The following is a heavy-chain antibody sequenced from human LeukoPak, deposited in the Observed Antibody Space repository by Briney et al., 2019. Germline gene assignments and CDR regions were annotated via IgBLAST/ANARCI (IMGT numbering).Heavy chain of an antibody. CDR1: GFTFSSYW. D-gene: IGHD1-26*01. CDR2: ISTDGNSA. CDR3: ARLSGTTTRDFDY. J-gene: IGHJ4*02. Sequence: PGGSLRLSCAASGFTFSSYWMHWVRQAPGEGLVWLSSISTDGNSASYADSVKGRFTISRDNAKNTLFLQMNSLRADDTAVYFCARLSGTTTRDFDYWGQGILVTVSA. V-gene: IGHV3-74*01.